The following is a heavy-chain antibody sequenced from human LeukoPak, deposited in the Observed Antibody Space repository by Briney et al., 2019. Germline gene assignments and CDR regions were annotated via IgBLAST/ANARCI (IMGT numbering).Heavy chain of an antibody. Sequence: GASVKVSCKASGYTFTGYYMHWVRQAPGQGLEWMGWINPNSGGTNYAQKFQGRVTMTRDTSISTAYMELSRLRSEDTAVYYCAMTPAAGYYYYGMDVWGQGTTITVSS. CDR3: AMTPAAGYYYYGMDV. D-gene: IGHD2-2*01. J-gene: IGHJ6*02. V-gene: IGHV1-2*02. CDR1: GYTFTGYY. CDR2: INPNSGGT.